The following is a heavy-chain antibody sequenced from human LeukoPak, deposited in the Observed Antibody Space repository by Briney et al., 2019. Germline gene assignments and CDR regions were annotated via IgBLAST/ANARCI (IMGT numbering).Heavy chain of an antibody. Sequence: GGSLRLSCAASGFTFSSYWMHWVRQAPGEGLVWVSRINSDGTSASYRDSVKGRFTISRDNAKNTLFLQMNSLRAEDTAVYYCARDGYYYDSSGYYSGLLDYWGQGTLVTVSS. D-gene: IGHD3-22*01. CDR2: INSDGTSA. J-gene: IGHJ4*02. V-gene: IGHV3-74*01. CDR3: ARDGYYYDSSGYYSGLLDY. CDR1: GFTFSSYW.